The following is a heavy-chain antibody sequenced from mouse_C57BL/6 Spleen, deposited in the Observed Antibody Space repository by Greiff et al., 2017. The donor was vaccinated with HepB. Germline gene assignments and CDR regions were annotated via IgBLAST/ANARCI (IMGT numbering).Heavy chain of an antibody. Sequence: QVHVKQSGAELVKPGASVKISCKASGYAFSSYWMNWVKQRPGKGLEWIGQIYPGDGDTNYNGKFKGKATLTADKSSSTAYMQLSSLTSEDSAVYFCARGGVDAMDYWGQGTSVTVSS. V-gene: IGHV1-80*01. J-gene: IGHJ4*01. CDR1: GYAFSSYW. CDR3: ARGGVDAMDY. CDR2: IYPGDGDT. D-gene: IGHD1-1*01.